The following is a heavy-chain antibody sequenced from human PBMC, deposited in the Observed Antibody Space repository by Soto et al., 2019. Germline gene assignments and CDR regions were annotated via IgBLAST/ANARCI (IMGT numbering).Heavy chain of an antibody. Sequence: SETLSLTCTVSGGSISYYYWGWIRRPPGKGLEWIGSIYYSGNTHYNPSLKSRVTISVDTSMNQFSLNLDSVTAVDSAVYYCVRGGYVHAFDYWGQGALVTVS. CDR2: IYYSGNT. V-gene: IGHV4-59*01. CDR3: VRGGYVHAFDY. J-gene: IGHJ4*02. CDR1: GGSISYYY. D-gene: IGHD5-12*01.